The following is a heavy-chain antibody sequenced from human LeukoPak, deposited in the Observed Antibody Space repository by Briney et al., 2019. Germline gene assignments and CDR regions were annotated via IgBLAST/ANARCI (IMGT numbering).Heavy chain of an antibody. Sequence: PGGSLRLSCVSSVFSFSTYWMSWVRQAPGRGLEWVANIKEDGREKKYVDSVKGRFTSSRDNAKNSLYLQMNSLRADDTAMYSCARDLDSSSWWNWFDPWGQGTLVTVSS. J-gene: IGHJ5*02. CDR2: IKEDGREK. CDR3: ARDLDSSSWWNWFDP. D-gene: IGHD6-13*01. CDR1: VFSFSTYW. V-gene: IGHV3-7*01.